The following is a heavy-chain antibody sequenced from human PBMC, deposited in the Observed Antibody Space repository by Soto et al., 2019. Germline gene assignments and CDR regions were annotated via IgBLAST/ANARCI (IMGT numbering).Heavy chain of an antibody. Sequence: TGGSLRLSCAASGFPFSSYEMNWVRQPPGKGLEWVSYISSSSNNIYYADSVKGRFTISRDNAKNSVFLQMNSLRVEDTAIYYCARSPFLECNWAQGTLVTVSA. J-gene: IGHJ4*02. CDR3: ARSPFLECN. CDR2: ISSSSNNI. CDR1: GFPFSSYE. D-gene: IGHD3-3*02. V-gene: IGHV3-48*03.